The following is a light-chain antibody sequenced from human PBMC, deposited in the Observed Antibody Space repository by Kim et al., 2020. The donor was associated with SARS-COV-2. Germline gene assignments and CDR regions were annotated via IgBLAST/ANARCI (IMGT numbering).Light chain of an antibody. Sequence: VSAGERATLSCRASQSVSSNLAWYQQKPGQAPRLLIYGASTRATGIPARFSGSGSGTEFTLTISSLQSEDFAVYYCQQYNNWPFTFGPGTKVDIK. CDR2: GAS. J-gene: IGKJ3*01. CDR1: QSVSSN. CDR3: QQYNNWPFT. V-gene: IGKV3-15*01.